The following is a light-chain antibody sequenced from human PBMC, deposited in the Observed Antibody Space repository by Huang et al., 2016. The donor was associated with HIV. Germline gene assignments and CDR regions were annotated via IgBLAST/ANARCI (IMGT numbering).Light chain of an antibody. V-gene: IGKV3-15*01. CDR1: ESVGRT. Sequence: ETVMTQSPVTLSVSPGQRVTLSCRASESVGRTLAWYQQKPGTAPRLLIYGAATSATGIADGFSGRGSGTEYTLTISSLQSEDLAVYYCQQYNNWPPVTFGRGTRLEIK. J-gene: IGKJ5*01. CDR3: QQYNNWPPVT. CDR2: GAA.